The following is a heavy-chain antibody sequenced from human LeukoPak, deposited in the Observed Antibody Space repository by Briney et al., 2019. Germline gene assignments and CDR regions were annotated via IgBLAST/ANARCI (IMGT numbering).Heavy chain of an antibody. CDR3: ARPAAAGTPYFDY. D-gene: IGHD6-13*01. CDR2: IYHSGST. CDR1: AHSISSGYY. Sequence: SETLSLTCTVSAHSISSGYYWGWIRQPPGKGLEWIGSIYHSGSTYYNPSLKSRVTISVDTSKNQFSLKLSSVTAADTAVYYCARPAAAGTPYFDYWGQGTLVTVSS. J-gene: IGHJ4*02. V-gene: IGHV4-38-2*02.